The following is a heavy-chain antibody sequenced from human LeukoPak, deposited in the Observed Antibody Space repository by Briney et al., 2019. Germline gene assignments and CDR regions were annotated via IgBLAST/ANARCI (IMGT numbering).Heavy chain of an antibody. CDR3: ARDKIVGATQFDY. D-gene: IGHD1-26*01. CDR1: GFTFSSYW. Sequence: GGSLRLSCAASGFTFSSYWMSWVRQAPGKGLEWVANIKQDGSGKYYVHSVKGRFTISRDNAKNSLYLQMNSLRVEDTAVYYCARDKIVGATQFDYWGQGTLVTVSS. CDR2: IKQDGSGK. V-gene: IGHV3-7*01. J-gene: IGHJ4*02.